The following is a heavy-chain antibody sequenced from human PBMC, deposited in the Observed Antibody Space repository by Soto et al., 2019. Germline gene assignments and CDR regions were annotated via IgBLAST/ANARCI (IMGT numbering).Heavy chain of an antibody. CDR3: AREDRDRETGLVPAAIEGMDV. J-gene: IGHJ6*02. CDR2: IIPIFGIA. D-gene: IGHD2-2*01. Sequence: QVQLVQSGAEVKKPGSSVKVSCKASGGTFSRYSITWVRQAPGHGLEWIGRIIPIFGIASYAQKFQGRVPITADECTSTAYLGLSSLRFDDTAVYYCAREDRDRETGLVPAAIEGMDVWGQGTTVTVSS. CDR1: GGTFSRYS. V-gene: IGHV1-69*08.